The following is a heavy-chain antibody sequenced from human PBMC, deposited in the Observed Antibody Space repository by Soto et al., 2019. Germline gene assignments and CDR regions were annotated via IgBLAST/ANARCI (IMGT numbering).Heavy chain of an antibody. CDR1: GFTFSSYG. J-gene: IGHJ6*02. CDR2: IWYDGSNK. V-gene: IGHV3-33*01. CDR3: ARFYGDYYYGMDV. Sequence: QVQLVESGGGMVQPGRSLRLSCAASGFTFSSYGMHWVRQAPGKGLEWVAVIWYDGSNKYYADSVKGRFTISRDNSKNTLYLQMNSLRAEDTAVYYCARFYGDYYYGMDVWGQGTTVTVSS. D-gene: IGHD4-17*01.